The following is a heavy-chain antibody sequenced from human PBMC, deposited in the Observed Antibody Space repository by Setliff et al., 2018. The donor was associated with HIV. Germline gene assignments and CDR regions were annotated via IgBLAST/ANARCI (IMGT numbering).Heavy chain of an antibody. CDR3: AREREQVEVTGLGPGRMKSDAYDI. CDR2: INHSGST. CDR1: GGSFSGYY. J-gene: IGHJ3*02. V-gene: IGHV4-34*01. Sequence: SETLSLTCAVYGGSFSGYYWSWIRQPPGKGLEWIGEINHSGSTNYNPSLKSRVTISVDRSKNQFSLKLNSVTAADTAVYHCAREREQVEVTGLGPGRMKSDAYDIWGQGTMVTVSS. D-gene: IGHD3-10*01.